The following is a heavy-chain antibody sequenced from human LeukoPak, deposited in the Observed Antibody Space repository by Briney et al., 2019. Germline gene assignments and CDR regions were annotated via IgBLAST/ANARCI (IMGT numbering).Heavy chain of an antibody. V-gene: IGHV1-2*02. Sequence: ASVKVSCKASGYTFTGYYMHWVRQAPGQGLEWMGWINPNSGGTNYAQKFQGRVTMTRDTSISTAYMELSRLRSDDTAVYYCAREDGDYGINWFDPWGRGTLVTVSS. J-gene: IGHJ5*02. CDR3: AREDGDYGINWFDP. CDR2: INPNSGGT. D-gene: IGHD4-17*01. CDR1: GYTFTGYY.